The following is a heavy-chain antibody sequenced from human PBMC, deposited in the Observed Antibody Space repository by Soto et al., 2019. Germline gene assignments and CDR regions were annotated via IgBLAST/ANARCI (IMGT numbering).Heavy chain of an antibody. Sequence: SVKTSSKASGRNFSSYAISWVRQPPGQGLERMGGIIPIFGTANYAQKFQGRDMITADESTSTAYMERSSLRSEYTAVYYCARERVAARRGAPAATGGMDVWGQGTTVTVSS. D-gene: IGHD6-6*01. CDR3: ARERVAARRGAPAATGGMDV. V-gene: IGHV1-69*01. CDR1: GRNFSSYA. CDR2: IIPIFGTA. J-gene: IGHJ6*02.